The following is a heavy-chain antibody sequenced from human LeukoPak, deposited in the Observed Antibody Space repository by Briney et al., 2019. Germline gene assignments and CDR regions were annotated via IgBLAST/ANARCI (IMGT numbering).Heavy chain of an antibody. J-gene: IGHJ4*02. CDR3: ARDCGELFYRPFDC. CDR1: GFTFSSYE. V-gene: IGHV3-48*03. Sequence: GGSLRLSCAASGFTFSSYEMNWVRQAPGKGLEGVSYISSSGSTIYYADSVKGRFTISRDNAKNSLYLQMNSLRAEDTAVYYCARDCGELFYRPFDCWGQGTLVIVSS. D-gene: IGHD3-10*01. CDR2: ISSSGSTI.